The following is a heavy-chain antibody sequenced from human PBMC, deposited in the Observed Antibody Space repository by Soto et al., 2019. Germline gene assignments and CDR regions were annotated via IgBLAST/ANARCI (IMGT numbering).Heavy chain of an antibody. CDR1: GYSFTSYW. Sequence: PXECLKISCKGSGYSFTSYWIGWVRQIPGKGLEWMGIIYPCDSDTRYSPSFQGQVTISADKSISTAYLQWSSLKASDTAMYYCARLSGKPIPSYYYGMDVWGQGTTVTVSS. V-gene: IGHV5-51*01. J-gene: IGHJ6*02. D-gene: IGHD5-12*01. CDR3: ARLSGKPIPSYYYGMDV. CDR2: IYPCDSDT.